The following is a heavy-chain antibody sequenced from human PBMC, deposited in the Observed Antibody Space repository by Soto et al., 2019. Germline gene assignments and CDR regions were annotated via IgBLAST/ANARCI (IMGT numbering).Heavy chain of an antibody. Sequence: QVQLVESGGGVVQPGRSLRLSCAASGFTFSSYGMHWVRQAPGKGLEWVAVISYDGSNKYYADSVKGRFTISRDNSKNTLYLQMNSLRAEDTAVYYCAKGDRSGSYGHCGQGTLVTVSS. CDR1: GFTFSSYG. CDR2: ISYDGSNK. CDR3: AKGDRSGSYGH. D-gene: IGHD1-26*01. J-gene: IGHJ4*02. V-gene: IGHV3-30*18.